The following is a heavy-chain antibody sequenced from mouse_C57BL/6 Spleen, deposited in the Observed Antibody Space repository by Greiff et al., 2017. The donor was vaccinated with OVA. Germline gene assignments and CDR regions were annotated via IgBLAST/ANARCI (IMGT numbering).Heavy chain of an antibody. Sequence: VQLQQSGPELVKPGASVKLSCKASGYTFTSYDINWVKQRPGQGLEWIGWIYPRDGSTKYNEKFKGKATLTVDTSSSTAYMELHSLTSEDSAVYFCARSGSSTYYYAMDYWGQGTSVTVSS. V-gene: IGHV1-85*01. CDR3: ARSGSSTYYYAMDY. J-gene: IGHJ4*01. CDR1: GYTFTSYD. D-gene: IGHD1-1*01. CDR2: IYPRDGST.